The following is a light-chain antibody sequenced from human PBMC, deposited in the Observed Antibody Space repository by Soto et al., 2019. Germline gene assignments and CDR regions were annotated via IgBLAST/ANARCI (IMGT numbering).Light chain of an antibody. CDR3: CLSAGSSYV. CDR1: SSDVGAYKY. V-gene: IGLV2-11*01. Sequence: QSALTQPRSVSGSPGQSVTISCTGTSSDVGAYKYVSWYQQHPGKAPKLVVFDVTERPSGVPDRFSGSKSGDTASLTISGLQAEDEADYYCCLSAGSSYVFGTGTQLTVL. J-gene: IGLJ1*01. CDR2: DVT.